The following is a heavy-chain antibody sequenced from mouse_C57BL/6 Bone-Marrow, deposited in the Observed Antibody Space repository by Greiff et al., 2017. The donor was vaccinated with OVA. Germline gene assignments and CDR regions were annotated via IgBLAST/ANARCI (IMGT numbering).Heavy chain of an antibody. CDR3: ARGFLISSGYFDV. CDR1: GYSITSGYY. CDR2: ISYDGSN. D-gene: IGHD6-1*01. Sequence: VQLQQSGPGLVKPSQSLSLTCSVTGYSITSGYYWNWIRQFPGNKLEWMGYISYDGSNNYNPSLKNRISITRDPSKNQFFLKLNSVTTEDTATYYCARGFLISSGYFDVWGTGTTVTVSS. J-gene: IGHJ1*03. V-gene: IGHV3-6*01.